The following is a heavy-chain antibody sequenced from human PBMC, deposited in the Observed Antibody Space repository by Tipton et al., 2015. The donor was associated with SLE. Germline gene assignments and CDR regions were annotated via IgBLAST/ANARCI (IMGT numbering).Heavy chain of an antibody. J-gene: IGHJ4*02. CDR1: GGSISSYY. CDR2: IYYSGST. V-gene: IGHV4-59*12. CDR3: ARAPGNGSGSYSERYFDY. Sequence: GLVKPSETLSLTCTVSGGSISSYYWSWIRQPPGKGLEWIGYIYYSGSTNYNPSLKSRVTISVDTSKNQFSLKLSSVTAADTAVYYCARAPGNGSGSYSERYFDYWGQGTLVTVSS. D-gene: IGHD3-10*01.